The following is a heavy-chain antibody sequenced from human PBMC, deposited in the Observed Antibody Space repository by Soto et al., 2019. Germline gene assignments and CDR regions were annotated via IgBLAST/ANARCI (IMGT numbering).Heavy chain of an antibody. CDR1: GGSISSYY. J-gene: IGHJ4*02. CDR3: ARLVRSLHFDY. CDR2: IHYSGST. V-gene: IGHV4-59*01. Sequence: SETLSLTCTVSGGSISSYYWSWIRQPPGKGLEWIGYIHYSGSTNYDPSLKSRVTISVDTSKNQFSLKLSSVTAADTAVYYCARLVRSLHFDYWGQGTPVTVSS. D-gene: IGHD2-8*02.